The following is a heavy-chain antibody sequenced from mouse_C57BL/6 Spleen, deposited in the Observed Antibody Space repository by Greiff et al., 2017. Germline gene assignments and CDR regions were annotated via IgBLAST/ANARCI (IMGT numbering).Heavy chain of an antibody. CDR1: GYTFTSYW. CDR2: IDPSDSYT. V-gene: IGHV1-69*01. CDR3: ARRDYDGYYYYAMDY. Sequence: VQLQQPGAELVMPGASVKLSCKASGYTFTSYWMHWVKQRPGQGLEWIGEIDPSDSYTNYNQKFKGKSTLTVDKSSSTAYMQLSSLTSEDSAVYYCARRDYDGYYYYAMDYWGQGTSVTVSS. J-gene: IGHJ4*01. D-gene: IGHD2-3*01.